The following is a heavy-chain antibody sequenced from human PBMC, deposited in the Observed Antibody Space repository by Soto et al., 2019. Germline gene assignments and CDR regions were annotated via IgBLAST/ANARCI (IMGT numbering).Heavy chain of an antibody. CDR1: GGAINSYY. Sequence: QVQLQESGPGLVKPSETLSLTCTVSGGAINSYYWGWIRQSPGKGLESIGYISYSGSANYNPSLKSRVTISVASSKRNFSLQLTSVTAADTAVYYCTRDREGEVAGTLENWGQGILVTVSS. D-gene: IGHD6-19*01. CDR3: TRDREGEVAGTLEN. V-gene: IGHV4-59*01. J-gene: IGHJ4*02. CDR2: ISYSGSA.